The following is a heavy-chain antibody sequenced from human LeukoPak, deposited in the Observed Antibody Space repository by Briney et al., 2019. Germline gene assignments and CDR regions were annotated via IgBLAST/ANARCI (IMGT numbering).Heavy chain of an antibody. V-gene: IGHV4-61*02. CDR3: AREGRLISSGWPFDY. CDR2: IYTSGST. D-gene: IGHD6-19*01. J-gene: IGHJ4*02. Sequence: SETLSLTCTVSGGSISSGSYYWSWIRQPAGKGLEWIGRIYTSGSTNYNPSLKSRVTMSVDTSKNQFSLKLSSVTAADTAVYYCAREGRLISSGWPFDYWGQGTLVTVSS. CDR1: GGSISSGSYY.